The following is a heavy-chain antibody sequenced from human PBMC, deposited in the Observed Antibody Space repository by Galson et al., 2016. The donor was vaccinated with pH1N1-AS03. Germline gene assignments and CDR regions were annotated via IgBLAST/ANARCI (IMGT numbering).Heavy chain of an antibody. CDR1: HY. CDR3: ARNVSGSHPNNLDY. Sequence: HYSGWVRQPPGKGLEWIGTVYYLGATYYSPSLRSRVTISIDTSKNQFSLNLNSVTAADTAVYYCARNVSGSHPNNLDYWGQGTLVIVSS. V-gene: IGHV4-39*07. D-gene: IGHD1-26*01. J-gene: IGHJ4*02. CDR2: VYYLGAT.